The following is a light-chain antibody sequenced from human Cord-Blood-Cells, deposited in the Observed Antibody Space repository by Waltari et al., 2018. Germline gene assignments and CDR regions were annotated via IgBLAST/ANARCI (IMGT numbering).Light chain of an antibody. J-gene: IGLJ2*01. CDR1: SSDVGRYKL. CDR2: EGS. V-gene: IGLV2-23*01. Sequence: QSALTQPASVSGSPGQSITISCTGTSSDVGRYKLVSWYQQPPGKAPKLMSYEGSKRPSGVSNRFPGSNSGKTASLTISGVEAEDDADYSCGSYARSSVVLAGGTKLTVL. CDR3: GSYARSSVV.